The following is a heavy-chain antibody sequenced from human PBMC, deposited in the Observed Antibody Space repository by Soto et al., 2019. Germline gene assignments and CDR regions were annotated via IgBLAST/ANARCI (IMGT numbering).Heavy chain of an antibody. D-gene: IGHD6-13*01. J-gene: IGHJ5*02. Sequence: PXGSLILSCAAAGFTFSDYYMSWIRQAPGKGLEWVSYISSSSSYTNYADSVKGRFTISRDNAKNSLYLQMNSLRAEDTAVYYCARDSMIAAAGTYNWFDPWGHGYLVTVSS. CDR1: GFTFSDYY. V-gene: IGHV3-11*06. CDR3: ARDSMIAAAGTYNWFDP. CDR2: ISSSSSYT.